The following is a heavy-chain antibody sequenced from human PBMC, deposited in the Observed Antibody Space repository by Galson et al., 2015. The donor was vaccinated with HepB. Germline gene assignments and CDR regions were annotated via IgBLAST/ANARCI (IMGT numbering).Heavy chain of an antibody. V-gene: IGHV3-21*01. CDR1: GFTFSSYS. Sequence: SLRLSCAASGFTFSSYSMNWVRQAPGKGLEWVSSISSSSSYIYYADSVKGRFTISRDNAKNSLYLQMNSLRAEDTAVYYCARAELYSYGVFDYWGQGTLVTVSS. J-gene: IGHJ4*02. CDR3: ARAELYSYGVFDY. D-gene: IGHD5-18*01. CDR2: ISSSSSYI.